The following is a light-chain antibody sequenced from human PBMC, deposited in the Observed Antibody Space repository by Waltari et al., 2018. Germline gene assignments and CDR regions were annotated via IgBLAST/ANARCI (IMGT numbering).Light chain of an antibody. J-gene: IGLJ3*02. V-gene: IGLV2-14*01. Sequence: QSALTQHECVSGSPGQSSTRSCSGTTGDVGGYNYVSWYQQHPGKPPTLMIYEVSNRPSGVSNRFSGSNSGNPASLTISGLQAEDEADYYCSSYTSSSTWVFGGGTKLTVL. CDR2: EVS. CDR3: SSYTSSSTWV. CDR1: TGDVGGYNY.